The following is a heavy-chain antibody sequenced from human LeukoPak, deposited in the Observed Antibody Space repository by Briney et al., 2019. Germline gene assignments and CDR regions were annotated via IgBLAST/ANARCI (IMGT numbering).Heavy chain of an antibody. Sequence: PSQTLSLTCTVSGGSISSGGYYWSWIRQHPGKGLEWIGYIYYSGSTYYNPSLKSRVTISVDTSKDQFSLKLSSVTAADTAVYYCARDRYTVVSWYFDLWGRGTLVTVSS. CDR2: IYYSGST. J-gene: IGHJ2*01. CDR3: ARDRYTVVSWYFDL. D-gene: IGHD4-23*01. V-gene: IGHV4-31*03. CDR1: GGSISSGGYY.